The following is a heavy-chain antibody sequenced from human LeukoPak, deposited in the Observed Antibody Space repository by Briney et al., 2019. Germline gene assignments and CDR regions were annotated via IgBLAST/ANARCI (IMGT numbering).Heavy chain of an antibody. Sequence: GGSLRLSCAASGFTFSSYAMSWVRQAPGKGLEWVSAISGSGGSTYYADSVKGRFTISRDNSKNTLYLQMNSLRAEDTAVYYSVCLSGSSGYYFCWGQGTLVTVYS. CDR3: VCLSGSSGYYFC. V-gene: IGHV3-23*01. J-gene: IGHJ4*02. D-gene: IGHD3-22*01. CDR2: ISGSGGST. CDR1: GFTFSSYA.